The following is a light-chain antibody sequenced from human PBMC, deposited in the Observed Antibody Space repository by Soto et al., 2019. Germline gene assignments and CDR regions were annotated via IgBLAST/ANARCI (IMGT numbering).Light chain of an antibody. Sequence: QSVLTQPASVSGSPGQSITISCTGTSSDAGGFNYVSWYQQHPGKAPKLMIYDVTNRPSGVSFRFSGSKSGNTASLTISGLQAEDEADYYCNSYTSSSTYVFGTGTKLTVL. CDR3: NSYTSSSTYV. V-gene: IGLV2-14*03. CDR2: DVT. CDR1: SSDAGGFNY. J-gene: IGLJ1*01.